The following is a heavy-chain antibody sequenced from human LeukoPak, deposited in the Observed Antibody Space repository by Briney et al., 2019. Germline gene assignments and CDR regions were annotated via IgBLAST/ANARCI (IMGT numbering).Heavy chain of an antibody. CDR2: IQDEGISK. D-gene: IGHD4/OR15-4a*01. J-gene: IGHJ4*02. V-gene: IGHV3-30*02. CDR3: AKARDGANYYFDS. CDR1: GFTFRSYD. Sequence: GGSLRLSCLGSGFTFRSYDMHWVRQAPGKGPEWVAFIQDEGISKNYGDSVKGRFAISRDNFKNTVYLEMTSLTTEDTALYYCAKARDGANYYFDSWGQGTLVTVSS.